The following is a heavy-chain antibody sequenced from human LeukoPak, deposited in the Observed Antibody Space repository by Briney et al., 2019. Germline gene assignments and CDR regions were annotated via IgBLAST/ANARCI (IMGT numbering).Heavy chain of an antibody. CDR2: ITPILGIA. V-gene: IGHV1-69*04. J-gene: IGHJ5*02. Sequence: SVKVSCKASGGTFSSYAISWVRQAPGQGLEWMGRITPILGIANYAQKFQGRVTITADKSTSTAYMELSSLRSEDTAVYYCARDADIVVVVAATTGWFDPWGQGTLVTVSS. CDR3: ARDADIVVVVAATTGWFDP. D-gene: IGHD2-15*01. CDR1: GGTFSSYA.